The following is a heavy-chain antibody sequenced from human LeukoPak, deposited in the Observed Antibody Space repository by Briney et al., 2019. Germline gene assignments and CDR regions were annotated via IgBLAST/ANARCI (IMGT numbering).Heavy chain of an antibody. CDR2: INHSGST. CDR3: ARRMCYYYYYMDV. J-gene: IGHJ6*03. Sequence: SETLSLTCAVYGGSFSGYYWSWIRQPPGKGLEWIGEINHSGSTNYNPSLKSRVTISVDTSKNQFSLKLSSVTAEDSAVYYCARRMCYYYYYMDVWGKGTTVTISS. CDR1: GGSFSGYY. V-gene: IGHV4-34*01.